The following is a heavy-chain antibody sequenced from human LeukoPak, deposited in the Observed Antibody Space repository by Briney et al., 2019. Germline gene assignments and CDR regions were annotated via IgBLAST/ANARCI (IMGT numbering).Heavy chain of an antibody. V-gene: IGHV3-23*01. J-gene: IGHJ4*02. CDR2: ISGSGGST. Sequence: QPGGSLRLSCAASGFTFSSYGMSWVRQAPGKGLEWVSAISGSGGSTYYADSVKGRFTISRDNSKNTLYLQMNSLRAEDTAIYYCATFFYAGNAGGSVGYWGQGTLVTVSS. D-gene: IGHD4-23*01. CDR1: GFTFSSYG. CDR3: ATFFYAGNAGGSVGY.